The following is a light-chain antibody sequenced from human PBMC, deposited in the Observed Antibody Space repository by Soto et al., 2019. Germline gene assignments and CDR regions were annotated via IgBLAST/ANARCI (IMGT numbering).Light chain of an antibody. CDR2: DVS. J-gene: IGLJ2*01. Sequence: QSALTQPDSVSGSPGQSITISCTGTSSDVGGYNYVSWYQQHPGKAPKLMIYDVSNRPSGVSNRFSGSKSGNTASLTISGLQAEDEADYYCSSYTSSSTSVVVGGGTKVTVL. V-gene: IGLV2-14*01. CDR3: SSYTSSSTSVV. CDR1: SSDVGGYNY.